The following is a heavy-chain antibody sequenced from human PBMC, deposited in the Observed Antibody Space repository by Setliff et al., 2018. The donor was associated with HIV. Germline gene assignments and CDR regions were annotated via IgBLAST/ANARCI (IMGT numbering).Heavy chain of an antibody. CDR3: MYGGRTATTH. CDR2: ITTEGGASDGSIT. Sequence: GGSLRLSCEGSGFTFRSYWLHWVRQVPGKGLVWVSRITTEGGASDGSITNYADSVKGRFTISRDNAKYSLYLQMNTLRVEDTAVYYCMYGGRTATTHWGQGTLVTVS. J-gene: IGHJ4*02. D-gene: IGHD4-17*01. V-gene: IGHV3-74*01. CDR1: GFTFRSYW.